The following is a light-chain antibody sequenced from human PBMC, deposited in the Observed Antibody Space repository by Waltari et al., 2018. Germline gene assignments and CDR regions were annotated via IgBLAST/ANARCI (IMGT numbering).Light chain of an antibody. CDR2: ENN. CDR3: GTWDSSLNAVV. Sequence: QSVLTQPPSVSSAPGQKVTISCPVSSSNFGPNSVSWYQQLPGTAPKVLIYENNKRPSGIPDRFSGSKSGTSATLGITGLQTGDEADYYCGTWDSSLNAVVFGGGTKLTVL. V-gene: IGLV1-51*02. J-gene: IGLJ3*02. CDR1: SSNFGPNS.